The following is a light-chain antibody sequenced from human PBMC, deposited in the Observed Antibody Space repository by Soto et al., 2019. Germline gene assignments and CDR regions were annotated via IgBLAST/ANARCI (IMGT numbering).Light chain of an antibody. CDR2: EVS. J-gene: IGLJ1*01. V-gene: IGLV2-8*01. CDR1: SSDVGGYNY. CDR3: RSYAGSNNFV. Sequence: QSVLTQPPSASGSPGQSVTISCTGTSSDVGGYNYVSWYQQHPGKAPKLMIYEVSERPSGVPDRFSGSKSSNTASLTVSGHQAEDEADYYCRSYAGSNNFVFGTGTKVTVL.